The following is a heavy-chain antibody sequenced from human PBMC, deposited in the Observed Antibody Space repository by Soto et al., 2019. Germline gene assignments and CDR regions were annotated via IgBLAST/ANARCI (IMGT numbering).Heavy chain of an antibody. V-gene: IGHV4-34*01. CDR3: ARPTTVTTRHSPPHYYYYMDV. J-gene: IGHJ6*03. CDR2: INHSGST. D-gene: IGHD4-17*01. CDR1: GGSFSGYY. Sequence: SETLSLTCTVYGGSFSGYYWSWIRQPPGKGLEWIGEINHSGSTNYNPSLKSRVTISVDTSKNQFSLKLSSVTAADTAVYYCARPTTVTTRHSPPHYYYYMDVWGKGTTVTVSS.